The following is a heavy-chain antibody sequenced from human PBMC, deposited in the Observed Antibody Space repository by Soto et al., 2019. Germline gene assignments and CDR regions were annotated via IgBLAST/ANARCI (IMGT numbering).Heavy chain of an antibody. D-gene: IGHD3-3*01. CDR2: IIPIFGTA. J-gene: IGHJ6*02. CDR1: GGTLSSYA. Sequence: QVQLVQSGAEVKKPGSSVKVSCKASGGTLSSYAISWVRQAPGQGLEWMGGIIPIFGTANYAQKFQGRVTITADESTTTAYMELTSLRSEDTAVYYCARDSHGRFLAGVRMDVWGQGTTVTVSS. V-gene: IGHV1-69*12. CDR3: ARDSHGRFLAGVRMDV.